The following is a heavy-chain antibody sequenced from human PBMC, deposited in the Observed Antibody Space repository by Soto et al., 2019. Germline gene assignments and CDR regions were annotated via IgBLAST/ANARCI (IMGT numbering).Heavy chain of an antibody. Sequence: SVKVSCKASGFAFTSSAVQWVRQARGQRLEWIGWIVVGSGNTNYAQKFQERVAITRDMSTSTAYMELSSLRSEDTAVYYCAAYPHYYDSSGYYPHANFDYWGQGTLVTVSS. J-gene: IGHJ4*02. D-gene: IGHD3-22*01. CDR2: IVVGSGNT. CDR1: GFAFTSSA. V-gene: IGHV1-58*01. CDR3: AAYPHYYDSSGYYPHANFDY.